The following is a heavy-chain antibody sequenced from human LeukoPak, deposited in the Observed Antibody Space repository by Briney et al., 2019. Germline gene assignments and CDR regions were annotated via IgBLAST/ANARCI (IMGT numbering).Heavy chain of an antibody. V-gene: IGHV1-8*01. D-gene: IGHD1-26*01. Sequence: AASVKVSCKASGHTFTSYDINWVRQATGQGLEWMGWMNPNSGNTGYAQKFQGRVSMTRNTSISTAYMELSSLRSEDTAVYYCARGGRERYYYYYGMDVWGQGTTVTVSS. CDR2: MNPNSGNT. CDR1: GHTFTSYD. J-gene: IGHJ6*02. CDR3: ARGGRERYYYYYGMDV.